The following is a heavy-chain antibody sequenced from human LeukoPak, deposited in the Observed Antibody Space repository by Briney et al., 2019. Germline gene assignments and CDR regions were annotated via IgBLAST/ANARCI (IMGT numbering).Heavy chain of an antibody. CDR2: IIPIFGTA. J-gene: IGHJ4*02. D-gene: IGHD4-23*01. CDR3: AREGYGGNAVIFDY. V-gene: IGHV1-69*13. Sequence: ASVKVSCKVSGYTLTELSMHWVRQAPGQGLEWMGGIIPIFGTANYAQKFQGRVTITADESTSTAYMELSSLRSEDTAVYYCAREGYGGNAVIFDYWGQGTLVTVSS. CDR1: GYTLTELS.